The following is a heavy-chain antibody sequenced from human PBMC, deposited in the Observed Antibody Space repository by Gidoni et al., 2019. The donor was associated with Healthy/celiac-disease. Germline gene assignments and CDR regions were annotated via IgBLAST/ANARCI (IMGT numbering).Heavy chain of an antibody. Sequence: QVQLQQWGAGLLKPSEPLSLTCAVYGGSFSGYYWSWIRQPPGKGLEWIGEINHSGSTNYNPSLKSRVTISVDTSKNQVSLKLSSMTAADTAVFYCAGNSTSGAFDIWGQGTMVTVSS. CDR2: INHSGST. J-gene: IGHJ3*02. CDR1: GGSFSGYY. V-gene: IGHV4-34*01. CDR3: AGNSTSGAFDI. D-gene: IGHD5-18*01.